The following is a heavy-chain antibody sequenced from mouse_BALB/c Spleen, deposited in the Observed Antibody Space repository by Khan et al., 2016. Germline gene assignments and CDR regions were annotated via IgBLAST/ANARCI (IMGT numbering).Heavy chain of an antibody. D-gene: IGHD2-12*01. Sequence: VQLQESGPGLVAPSQSLSITCTVSGFSLTGYGVNWVRQPPGKGLEWLGKIWGDGRTDYNSVLKSRVSIIKDNSKSQVFLNMNSLQTDDTANYYCSRDDDGSAYWGQGTLVIVSA. CDR2: IWGDGRT. CDR1: GFSLTGYG. V-gene: IGHV2-6-7*01. J-gene: IGHJ3*01. CDR3: SRDDDGSAY.